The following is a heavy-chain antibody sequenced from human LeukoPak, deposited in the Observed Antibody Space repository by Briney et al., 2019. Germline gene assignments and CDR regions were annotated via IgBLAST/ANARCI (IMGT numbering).Heavy chain of an antibody. V-gene: IGHV3-30-3*01. CDR2: ISYDGSNK. Sequence: GGSLRLSCAASGFTFSSYAMHWVRQAPGKGLEWVAVISYDGSNKYYADSVKGRFTISRDNSKNTLYLQMNSLRAEDTAVYYCARDGPIGSGSYIDYWGQGTLVTVSS. CDR3: ARDGPIGSGSYIDY. CDR1: GFTFSSYA. D-gene: IGHD3-10*01. J-gene: IGHJ4*02.